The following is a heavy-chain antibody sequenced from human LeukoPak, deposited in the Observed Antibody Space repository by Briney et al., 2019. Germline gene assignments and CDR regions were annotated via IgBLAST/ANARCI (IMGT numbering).Heavy chain of an antibody. CDR2: INPIDGST. CDR3: ARALRHSSGPFDACDI. CDR1: GYTFTSYY. J-gene: IGHJ3*02. D-gene: IGHD6-19*01. Sequence: ASVKVSCKASGYTFTSYYMHWVRQAPGQGLEWMGIINPIDGSTSYAQKFQGRVTMTRDMSTSTVYMELSSLRSEDTAVYYCARALRHSSGPFDACDIWGQGTRVSVS. V-gene: IGHV1-46*01.